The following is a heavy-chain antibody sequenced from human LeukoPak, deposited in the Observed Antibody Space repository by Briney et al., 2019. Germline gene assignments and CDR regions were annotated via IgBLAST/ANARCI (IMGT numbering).Heavy chain of an antibody. J-gene: IGHJ4*02. CDR1: GGSISSGGYY. D-gene: IGHD6-19*01. CDR3: AREAGTELY. Sequence: PSETLSLTCTVSGGSISSGGYYWSWIRQPPGKGLEWIGYIYHSGSTYYNPSLKSRVTISVDRSKNQFSLKLSSVTAADTAVYYCAREAGTELYWGQGTLVTVSS. V-gene: IGHV4-30-2*01. CDR2: IYHSGST.